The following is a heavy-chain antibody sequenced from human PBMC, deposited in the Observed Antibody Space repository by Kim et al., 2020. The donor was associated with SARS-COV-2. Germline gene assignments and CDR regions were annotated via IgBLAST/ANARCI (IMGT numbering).Heavy chain of an antibody. J-gene: IGHJ5*02. V-gene: IGHV4-59*08. CDR2: IYYSGST. D-gene: IGHD4-17*01. CDR1: GGSISSYY. CDR3: ARHPTYGADYGFDENWFDP. Sequence: SETLSLTCTVSGGSISSYYWSWIRQPPGKGLEWIGYIYYSGSTNYNPSLKSRVTISVDTSKNQFSLKLSSVTAADTAVYYCARHPTYGADYGFDENWFDPWGQGTLVTVSS.